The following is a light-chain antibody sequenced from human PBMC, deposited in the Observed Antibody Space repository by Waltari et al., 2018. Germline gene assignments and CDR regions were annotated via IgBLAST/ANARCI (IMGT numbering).Light chain of an antibody. CDR2: WSS. Sequence: DIVLNQSPDSLAVSLGASATINCTSRQSVLYGVHNKNYLGLYQLSTGQPPKLLIYWSSTRESGVPDRFSGSGSGTDFTLTISSLQAEDVAVYYCHQSYTTPRTFGQGTKVEIK. J-gene: IGKJ1*01. V-gene: IGKV4-1*01. CDR1: QSVLYGVHNKNY. CDR3: HQSYTTPRT.